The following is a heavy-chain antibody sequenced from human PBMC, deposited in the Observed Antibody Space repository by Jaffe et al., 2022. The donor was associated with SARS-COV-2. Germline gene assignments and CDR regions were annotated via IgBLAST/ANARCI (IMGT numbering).Heavy chain of an antibody. Sequence: QVQLQESGPGLVKPSQTLSLTCTVSGGSISSGSYYWSWIRQPAGKGLECIGRIYTSGSTNYNSSLKSRVTISVDTSKNQFSLKLSSVTAADTAVYYCARGDYHDSSGYYDYWGQGTLVTVSS. CDR2: IYTSGST. D-gene: IGHD3-22*01. J-gene: IGHJ4*02. CDR1: GGSISSGSYY. V-gene: IGHV4-61*02. CDR3: ARGDYHDSSGYYDY.